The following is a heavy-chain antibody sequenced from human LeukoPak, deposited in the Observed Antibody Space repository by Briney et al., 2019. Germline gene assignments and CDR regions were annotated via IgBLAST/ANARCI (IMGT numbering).Heavy chain of an antibody. J-gene: IGHJ4*02. Sequence: SETLSLTCAVYGGSFSGYYRSWIRQPPGKGLEWIGEINHSGSTNYNPSLKSRVTISVDTSKNQFSLKLSSVTAADTAVYYCARATAAIGYPSFDYWGQGTLVTVSS. CDR3: ARATAAIGYPSFDY. CDR1: GGSFSGYY. V-gene: IGHV4-34*01. D-gene: IGHD2-2*02. CDR2: INHSGST.